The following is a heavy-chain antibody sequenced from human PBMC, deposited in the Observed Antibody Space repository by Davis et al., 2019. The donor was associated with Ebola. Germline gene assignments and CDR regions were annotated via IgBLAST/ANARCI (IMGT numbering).Heavy chain of an antibody. J-gene: IGHJ4*02. CDR1: GYTFTSYD. V-gene: IGHV1-18*01. D-gene: IGHD3-9*01. CDR3: ARADILTGSDY. Sequence: ASVKVSCKASGYTFTSYDINWVRQATGQGLEWMGWISAYNGNTNYAQKLQGRVTMTTDTSTSTAYMELRSLRSDDTAVYYCARADILTGSDYWGQGTLVTVSS. CDR2: ISAYNGNT.